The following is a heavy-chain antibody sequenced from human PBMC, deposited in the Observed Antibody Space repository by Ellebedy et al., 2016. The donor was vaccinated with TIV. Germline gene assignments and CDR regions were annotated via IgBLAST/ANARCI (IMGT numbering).Heavy chain of an antibody. D-gene: IGHD6-19*01. CDR3: ARAPSNWLVLHY. Sequence: ASVKVSCKASGYTFTDYYMYWVRQAPGQGLEWMGWINPNSGGTNYAQKFQGWVTMTRDTSISTAYMELNSLRSDDTAVYYCARAPSNWLVLHYWGQGTLVAVSS. CDR2: INPNSGGT. CDR1: GYTFTDYY. V-gene: IGHV1-2*04. J-gene: IGHJ4*02.